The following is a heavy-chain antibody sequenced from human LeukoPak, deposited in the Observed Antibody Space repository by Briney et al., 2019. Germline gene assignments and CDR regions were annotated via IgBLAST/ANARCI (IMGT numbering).Heavy chain of an antibody. Sequence: SETLSLTCIVSDGSISSGGYYWSWIRQHPGKGLEWIGYIYYSGSTYYNPSLKSRVTISVDTSKNQFSLKLSSVTAADTAVYYCAREVAPTVVTGTTPPGFYFDYWGQGTLVTVSS. D-gene: IGHD1-7*01. CDR3: AREVAPTVVTGTTPPGFYFDY. CDR1: DGSISSGGYY. V-gene: IGHV4-31*03. CDR2: IYYSGST. J-gene: IGHJ4*02.